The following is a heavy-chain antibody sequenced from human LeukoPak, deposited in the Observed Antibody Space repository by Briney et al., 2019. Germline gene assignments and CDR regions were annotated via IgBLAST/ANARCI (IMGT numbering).Heavy chain of an antibody. J-gene: IGHJ2*01. Sequence: PSETLSLTCTVSGGSITTSSYYWAWIRQPPGKGLEWIATIYYTWSTYYNPSLKSRVAISIDTSKNQFSLRLNSVTAADTAVYYCARDPPSRSDWYFDLWGRGTLVTVSP. V-gene: IGHV4-39*07. CDR3: ARDPPSRSDWYFDL. CDR2: IYYTWST. CDR1: GGSITTSSYY.